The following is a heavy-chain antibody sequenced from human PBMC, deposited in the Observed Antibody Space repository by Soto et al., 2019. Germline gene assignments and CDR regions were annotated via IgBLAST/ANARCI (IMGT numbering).Heavy chain of an antibody. Sequence: KPSETLSLTCTVSGGSISSYYWSWIRQPPGKGVEWIGYIYYSGNTKYSPSLKSRVTISVDTSEKQSSLKLTSVTAADTAVYWCARDPVDGYAFFDSWGQGALVTVSS. CDR1: GGSISSYY. CDR3: ARDPVDGYAFFDS. CDR2: IYYSGNT. V-gene: IGHV4-59*01. J-gene: IGHJ5*02. D-gene: IGHD5-12*01.